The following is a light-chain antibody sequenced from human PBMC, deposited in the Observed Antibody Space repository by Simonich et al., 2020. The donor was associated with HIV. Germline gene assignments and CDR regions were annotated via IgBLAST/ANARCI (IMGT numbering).Light chain of an antibody. J-gene: IGKJ2*01. CDR2: GAS. Sequence: DIVMTQSPATLSVSPGEGVTLSCRASQSVSSRLSWYQQKPGQAPRLLIYGASTRATGIPARFSGSGSGTEFTLTISSMQSEDFAVYYCQQYKSWPYTFGQGTKLEIK. CDR1: QSVSSR. V-gene: IGKV3-15*01. CDR3: QQYKSWPYT.